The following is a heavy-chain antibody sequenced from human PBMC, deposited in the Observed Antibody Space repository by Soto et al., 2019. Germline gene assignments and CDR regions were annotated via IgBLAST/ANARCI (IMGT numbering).Heavy chain of an antibody. CDR1: GFTFSSYG. Sequence: PGGSLRLSCAASGFTFSSYGMHWVRQAPGKGLEWVAVISYDGSNKYYADSVKGRFTISRDNSKNTLYLQMNSLRAEDTAVYYCAKDAKLAPDYWGQGTLVTVSS. D-gene: IGHD6-6*01. CDR3: AKDAKLAPDY. J-gene: IGHJ4*02. V-gene: IGHV3-30*18. CDR2: ISYDGSNK.